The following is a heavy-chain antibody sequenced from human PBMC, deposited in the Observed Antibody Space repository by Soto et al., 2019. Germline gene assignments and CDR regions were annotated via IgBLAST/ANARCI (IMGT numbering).Heavy chain of an antibody. CDR2: IKQDGSEK. Sequence: PGGSLRLSCAASGFTFSSYWMSWVRQAPGKGLEWVANIKQDGSEKYYVDSVKGRFTISRDNAKNSLYLQMNSLRAEDTAVYYCARDPACGGDCYPGSYFDYWGPGTIVTVSS. CDR1: GFTFSSYW. D-gene: IGHD2-21*02. CDR3: ARDPACGGDCYPGSYFDY. V-gene: IGHV3-7*03. J-gene: IGHJ4*02.